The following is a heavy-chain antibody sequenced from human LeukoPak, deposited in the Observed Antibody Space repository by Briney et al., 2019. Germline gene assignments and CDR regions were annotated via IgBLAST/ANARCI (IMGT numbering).Heavy chain of an antibody. CDR2: IYYSGST. J-gene: IGHJ4*02. CDR3: ARRYTSSWYFDY. Sequence: SETLSLTCTVSGGSISSYFWSWIRQPPGKGLEWIGYIYYSGSTNYNPSLKSRVTISVDTSKNQFSLKLSSVTAADAAVYYCARRYTSSWYFDYWGQGTLVTVSS. CDR1: GGSISSYF. V-gene: IGHV4-59*01. D-gene: IGHD6-13*01.